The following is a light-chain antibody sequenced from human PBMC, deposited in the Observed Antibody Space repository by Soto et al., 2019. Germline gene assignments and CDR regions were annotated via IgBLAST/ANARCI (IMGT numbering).Light chain of an antibody. V-gene: IGKV3-20*01. J-gene: IGKJ1*01. Sequence: EIVLTQSPVTLSLSPGERATLSCRASESVNSAYLAWYQHRPAQAPRLLIYGASSRATGVPDRFSGSGSGTEFTLTITRLEPADFALYYCQQYGSSPWTFGQGTKVEIK. CDR1: ESVNSAY. CDR3: QQYGSSPWT. CDR2: GAS.